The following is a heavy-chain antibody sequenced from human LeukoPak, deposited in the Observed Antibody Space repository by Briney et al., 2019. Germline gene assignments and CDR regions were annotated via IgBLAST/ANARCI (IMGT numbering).Heavy chain of an antibody. CDR1: GFTFSDYY. CDR2: ISSSGSTI. Sequence: GGSLRLSCAASGFTFSDYYMSWIRQPPGKGLEWVSYISSSGSTIYYADSVKGRFTISRDNAKNSLYLQMNSLRAEDTAVYYCASGPRDGYNHFDYWGQGTLVTVSS. D-gene: IGHD5-24*01. CDR3: ASGPRDGYNHFDY. V-gene: IGHV3-11*04. J-gene: IGHJ4*02.